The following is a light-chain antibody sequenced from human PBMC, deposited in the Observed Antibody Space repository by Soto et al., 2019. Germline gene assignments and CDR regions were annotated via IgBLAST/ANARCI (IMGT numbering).Light chain of an antibody. J-gene: IGKJ2*01. V-gene: IGKV4-1*01. CDR1: QTVLYSSNNKNH. CDR3: QQYYTTPYT. Sequence: DIVMTQSPDSLAVSLGERATINCRSSQTVLYSSNNKNHLAWYQQKPGQPPKLLIYWASTRESGVPDRFSGSGSGTDFTRTISSLQAEDVAVYYCQQYYTTPYTLGQGTKLEI. CDR2: WAS.